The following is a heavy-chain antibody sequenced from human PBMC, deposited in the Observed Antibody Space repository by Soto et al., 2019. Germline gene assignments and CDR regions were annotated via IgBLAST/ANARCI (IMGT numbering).Heavy chain of an antibody. Sequence: EVQLVESGGGLVKPGGSLRLSCAASGFTFSSYSMNWVRQAPGKGLEWVSSISSSSSYIYYADSVKGRFTISRDNAKNSLYLKMNSLRAEDTAVYYCARDAFPDSGSDPFDYWGQGTLVTVSS. J-gene: IGHJ4*02. CDR3: ARDAFPDSGSDPFDY. V-gene: IGHV3-21*01. CDR1: GFTFSSYS. D-gene: IGHD5-12*01. CDR2: ISSSSSYI.